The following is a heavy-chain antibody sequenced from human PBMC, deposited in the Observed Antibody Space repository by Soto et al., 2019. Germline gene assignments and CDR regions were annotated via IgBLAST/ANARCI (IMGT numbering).Heavy chain of an antibody. Sequence: GGALRLSCGGSGVTFSNYAVTLGRQAPGKGLEWVSTISGSGGSTYYADSVKGRSTISRDNSKNTLYLQMNSLRAEDTAVYYCAKDRLVMGSSFDPWGQGTLVTVSS. CDR1: GVTFSNYA. CDR3: AKDRLVMGSSFDP. D-gene: IGHD3-9*01. J-gene: IGHJ5*02. V-gene: IGHV3-23*01. CDR2: ISGSGGST.